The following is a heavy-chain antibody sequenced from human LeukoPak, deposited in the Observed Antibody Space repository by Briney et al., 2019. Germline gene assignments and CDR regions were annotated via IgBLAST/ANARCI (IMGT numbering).Heavy chain of an antibody. Sequence: PSETLSLTCTVSGYSISSGYYWGWIRQPPGKGLEWIGSIYHSGSTYYNPSLKSRVTISVDTSKNQFSLKLSSVTAADTAVYYCARVGGGLRGYLSPAYYFDYWGQGTLVTVSS. CDR1: GYSISSGYY. D-gene: IGHD3-3*01. J-gene: IGHJ4*02. V-gene: IGHV4-38-2*02. CDR2: IYHSGST. CDR3: ARVGGGLRGYLSPAYYFDY.